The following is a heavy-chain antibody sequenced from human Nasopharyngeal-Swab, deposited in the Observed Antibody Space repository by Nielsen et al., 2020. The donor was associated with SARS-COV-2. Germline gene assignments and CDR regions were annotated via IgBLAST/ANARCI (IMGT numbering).Heavy chain of an antibody. D-gene: IGHD3-9*01. CDR2: IYYSGST. CDR3: ARAGTYYDILTGYGFGYYFDY. J-gene: IGHJ4*02. V-gene: IGHV4-39*01. CDR1: GGSISSSRYY. Sequence: SNPLSPTVPVPGGSISSSRYYWGWIRQPPGRGLSRIWIIYYSGSTYHNPSLKSRVTISVDTSKNQFSLKLSSVTAADTAVYYCARAGTYYDILTGYGFGYYFDYWGQGTLVTVSS.